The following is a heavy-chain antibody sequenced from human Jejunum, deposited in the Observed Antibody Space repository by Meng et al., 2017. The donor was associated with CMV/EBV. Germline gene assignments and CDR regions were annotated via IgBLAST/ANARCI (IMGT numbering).Heavy chain of an antibody. CDR1: GYTFTGYY. Sequence: QGSRGHAGAGVKKPGASVKFSCKASGYTFTGYYMHWVRQAPGQGLEWMGRINPNSGATEYAQNFQGRVTMTRDTSISTAYMELSRLRSDDTAVYYCARDSRHCTSASCYSWYFDLWGRGTLVTVSS. CDR3: ARDSRHCTSASCYSWYFDL. D-gene: IGHD2-2*02. CDR2: INPNSGAT. J-gene: IGHJ2*01. V-gene: IGHV1-2*06.